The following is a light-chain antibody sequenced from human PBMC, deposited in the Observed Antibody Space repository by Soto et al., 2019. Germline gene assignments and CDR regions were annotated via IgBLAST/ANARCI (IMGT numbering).Light chain of an antibody. J-gene: IGKJ4*01. CDR2: AAS. CDR3: QQLNSYPRT. CDR1: QDISTH. V-gene: IGKV1-9*01. Sequence: IQLTQSPSSLSASVGDRVTISCRASQDISTHLAWFAQKPGKAPKLLIYAASTLQSGVPSRFSGSGSGTEFTLTISSLQPEDFATYYCQQLNSYPRTFGGGTKVDIK.